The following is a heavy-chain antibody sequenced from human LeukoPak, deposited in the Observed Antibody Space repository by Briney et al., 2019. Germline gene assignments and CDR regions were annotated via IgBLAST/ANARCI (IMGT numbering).Heavy chain of an antibody. D-gene: IGHD5-12*01. Sequence: GESLKISCKGSGYSFTSYWIGWVRQMPGKGLEWMGIIYPGDSDTRYSPSFQGQVTISADKSISTAYLQWSSLKASDTAMYYCARHPWVATISSPFDYWGQGTLVTVSS. CDR3: ARHPWVATISSPFDY. J-gene: IGHJ4*02. CDR1: GYSFTSYW. CDR2: IYPGDSDT. V-gene: IGHV5-51*01.